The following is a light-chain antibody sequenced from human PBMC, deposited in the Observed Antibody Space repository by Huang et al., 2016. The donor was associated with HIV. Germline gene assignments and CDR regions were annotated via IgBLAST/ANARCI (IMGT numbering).Light chain of an antibody. CDR1: QTVSGN. CDR3: QQYNNWPPIT. CDR2: GDS. V-gene: IGKV3-15*01. Sequence: EIVMTQSPATLSVSPGERATLSCRASQTVSGNLAWYQQKPGQPPRLISYGDSSRATGVPARFRGSGSGTEFTLTITSLQSEDFAVYYCQQYNNWPPITFGQGTRLEIK. J-gene: IGKJ5*01.